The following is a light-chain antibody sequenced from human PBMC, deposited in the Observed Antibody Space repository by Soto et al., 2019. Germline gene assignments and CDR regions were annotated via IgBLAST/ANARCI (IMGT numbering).Light chain of an antibody. CDR1: QSVSSY. CDR2: DAS. Sequence: EILLTQSPATLSLSPGESATLSCRASQSVSSYLAWYQQKPGQAPRLLIYDASNRATGIPARFSGSGSGTDFTLTISSLEPEDSAVYYCQQRANRLTFGGGTKVEI. CDR3: QQRANRLT. V-gene: IGKV3-11*01. J-gene: IGKJ4*01.